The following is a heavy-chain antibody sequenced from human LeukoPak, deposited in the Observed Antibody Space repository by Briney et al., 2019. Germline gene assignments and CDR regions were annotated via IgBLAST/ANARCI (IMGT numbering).Heavy chain of an antibody. V-gene: IGHV3-53*01. Sequence: GGSLRLSCAASGFTVSSAYMSWVRQAPGKGLEWVSVIYSGGSTYYADSVKGRFTISRDNSKNTLYLQMNSLRAEDTAVYYCAKDLGDILTGYRPDYWGQGTLVTVSS. CDR1: GFTVSSAY. CDR3: AKDLGDILTGYRPDY. J-gene: IGHJ4*02. D-gene: IGHD3-9*01. CDR2: IYSGGST.